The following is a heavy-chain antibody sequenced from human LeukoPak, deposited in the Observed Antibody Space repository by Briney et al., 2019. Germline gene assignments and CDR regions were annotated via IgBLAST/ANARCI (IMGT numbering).Heavy chain of an antibody. CDR3: ATDGGSGYDWVHY. CDR2: VNSDESTT. D-gene: IGHD5-12*01. Sequence: GGSLRLSCAASGFTFSSYWMHWVRQAPGKGLVWVSRVNSDESTTTYADSVKGRFTISRDNSKNTLYLQMNSLRAEDTAVYYCATDGGSGYDWVHYWGQGTLVTVSS. J-gene: IGHJ4*02. V-gene: IGHV3-74*01. CDR1: GFTFSSYW.